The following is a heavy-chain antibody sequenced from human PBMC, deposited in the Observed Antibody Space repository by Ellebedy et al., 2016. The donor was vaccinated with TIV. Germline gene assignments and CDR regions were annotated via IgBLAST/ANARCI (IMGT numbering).Heavy chain of an antibody. V-gene: IGHV5-51*01. CDR3: ARRRPGERLRFDY. Sequence: PGGSLRLSCQGSGYSFPSYWIAWVRQTPAKGLEWMGIIYPGDSDVRYSLSFQGQVTISADKSIGAAYLQWTSLRASDTAMYYCARRRPGERLRFDYWGQGTLVTVSS. CDR2: IYPGDSDV. J-gene: IGHJ4*02. D-gene: IGHD5-12*01. CDR1: GYSFPSYW.